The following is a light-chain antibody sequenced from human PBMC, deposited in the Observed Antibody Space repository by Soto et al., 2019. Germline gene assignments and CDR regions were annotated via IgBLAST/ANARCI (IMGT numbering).Light chain of an antibody. Sequence: QSALTQPRSVSGSPGQSVTISCTGTSSDVGAYDYVSWYQQHPGRAPKLMIYDVSKRPSGVPDRFSGSKSGNTASLTISGLQAEDEADYYCCSYAGSYTYVFATGTKVTVL. CDR1: SSDVGAYDY. J-gene: IGLJ1*01. V-gene: IGLV2-11*01. CDR2: DVS. CDR3: CSYAGSYTYV.